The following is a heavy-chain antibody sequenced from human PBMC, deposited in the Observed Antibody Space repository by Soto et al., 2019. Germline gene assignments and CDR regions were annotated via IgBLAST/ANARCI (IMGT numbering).Heavy chain of an antibody. J-gene: IGHJ4*02. CDR1: GGSISSYY. CDR3: ASQDLSSSWYNYLDY. V-gene: IGHV4-4*07. Sequence: SETLSLTCTVSGGSISSYYWSWIRQPAGKGLEWIGRIYTSGSTNYNPSLKSRVTMSVDTSKNQFSLKLSSVTAADTAVYYCASQDLSSSWYNYLDYWGQGTLVTVSS. CDR2: IYTSGST. D-gene: IGHD6-13*01.